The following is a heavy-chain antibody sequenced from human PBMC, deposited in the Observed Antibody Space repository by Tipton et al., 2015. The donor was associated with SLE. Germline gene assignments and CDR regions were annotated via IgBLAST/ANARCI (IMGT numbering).Heavy chain of an antibody. CDR1: GGSISSYY. V-gene: IGHV4-59*01. Sequence: TLSLTCTVSGGSISSYYWSWIRQPPGKGLEWIGYIYYSGNTNYNPSLKSRVTISVDTSKNQFSLNLRSVTAADTAVYYCARELAVAGEVFDYWGQGTLVTVSS. J-gene: IGHJ4*02. CDR2: IYYSGNT. D-gene: IGHD6-19*01. CDR3: ARELAVAGEVFDY.